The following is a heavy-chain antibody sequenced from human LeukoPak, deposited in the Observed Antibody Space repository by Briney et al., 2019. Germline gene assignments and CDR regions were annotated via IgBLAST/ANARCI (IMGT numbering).Heavy chain of an antibody. CDR3: ARDPENTLYSSSWYGVVY. V-gene: IGHV3-33*01. Sequence: GGSLRLSCAASGFTFSSYGMHWVRQAPGKGLEWVAVIWYDGSNKYYADSVKGRFTISRDNSKNTLYLQMNSLRAEDTAVYYCARDPENTLYSSSWYGVVYWGQGTLVTVSS. CDR2: IWYDGSNK. CDR1: GFTFSSYG. D-gene: IGHD6-13*01. J-gene: IGHJ4*02.